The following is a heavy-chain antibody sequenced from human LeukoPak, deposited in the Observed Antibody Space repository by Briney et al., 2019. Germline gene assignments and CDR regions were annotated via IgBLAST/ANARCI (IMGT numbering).Heavy chain of an antibody. CDR1: GFTFSSYW. J-gene: IGHJ3*02. V-gene: IGHV3-74*01. CDR2: INGDGSTT. Sequence: PGGSLSPSCAVSGFTFSSYWMHWVRQAPGKGLVWVSRINGDGSTTSYADSVKGRFTISRDRAKNTLYLQMNSLRAEDTAVYYCARVESGGSFDIWGQGTVTTVSS. CDR3: ARVESGGSFDI.